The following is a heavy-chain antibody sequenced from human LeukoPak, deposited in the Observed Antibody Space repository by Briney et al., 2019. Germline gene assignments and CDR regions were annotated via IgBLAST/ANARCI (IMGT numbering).Heavy chain of an antibody. CDR1: GFTFTNYA. D-gene: IGHD2-21*02. CDR3: AKDRPVAYCGGDCYSNWFDP. Sequence: GGSLRLSCAASGFTFTNYAMSWVRQPPGKGLEWVSGISASVGATYYAASVQGRFTISRDNYKNTVYLQMNSLRAEDTAVYYCAKDRPVAYCGGDCYSNWFDPWGQGTLVTVSS. J-gene: IGHJ5*02. CDR2: ISASVGAT. V-gene: IGHV3-23*01.